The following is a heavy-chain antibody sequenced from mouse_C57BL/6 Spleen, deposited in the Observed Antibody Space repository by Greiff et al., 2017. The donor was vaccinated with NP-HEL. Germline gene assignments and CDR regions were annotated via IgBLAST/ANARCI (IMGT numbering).Heavy chain of an antibody. D-gene: IGHD1-1*01. J-gene: IGHJ1*03. CDR3: ARRVLYYYGSRGDWYFDV. CDR1: GFTFSDYY. CDR2: ISNGGGSI. V-gene: IGHV5-12*01. Sequence: EVHLVESGGGLVQPGGSLKLSCAASGFTFSDYYLYWVRQTPEKRLEWVAYISNGGGSIYYPVTVKGRFTIFREHAKNTLYLQMSRLKSEDTAMYYCARRVLYYYGSRGDWYFDVWGTGTTVTVSS.